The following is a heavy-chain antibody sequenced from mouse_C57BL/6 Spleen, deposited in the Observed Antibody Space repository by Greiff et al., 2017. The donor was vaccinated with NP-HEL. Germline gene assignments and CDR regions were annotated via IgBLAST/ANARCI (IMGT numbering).Heavy chain of an antibody. CDR2: IDPENGDT. J-gene: IGHJ2*01. CDR1: GFNIKDDY. V-gene: IGHV14-4*01. Sequence: EVQVVESGAELVRPGASVKLSCTASGFNIKDDYMHWVKQRPEQGLEWIGWIDPENGDTEYASKFQGKATITADTSSNTAYLQLSSLTSEDTAVYYCTTVFDYWGQGTTLTVSS. CDR3: TTVFDY.